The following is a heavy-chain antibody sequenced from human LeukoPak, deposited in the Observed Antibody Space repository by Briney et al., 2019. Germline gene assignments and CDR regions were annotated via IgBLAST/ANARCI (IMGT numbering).Heavy chain of an antibody. CDR3: ARAFFDSRALGNWFDP. V-gene: IGHV4-59*01. CDR2: ISYSGNT. CDR1: GGSISDYY. Sequence: SETLSLTCTVSGGSISDYYWTWIRQPPGKGLEWIGYISYSGNTNYNPSLKGQVTMSIDTPKNQFSLRVSSVTAADTAVYYCARAFFDSRALGNWFDPWGQGTLVTVSS. J-gene: IGHJ5*02. D-gene: IGHD3-22*01.